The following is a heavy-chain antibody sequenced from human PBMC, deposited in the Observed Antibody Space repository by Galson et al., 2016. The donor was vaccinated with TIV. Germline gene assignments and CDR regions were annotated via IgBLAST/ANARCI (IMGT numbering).Heavy chain of an antibody. CDR2: VSYDRSDK. Sequence: SLRLSCAASGFTFGSYGMHWVRHGPGKGLEWLAFVSYDRSDKNYADSVKGRFTISRDNFKNTLYLQMSSLRAEDTAVYYCARGLSSYYFDYWGQGALVVVSS. CDR1: GFTFGSYG. CDR3: ARGLSSYYFDY. D-gene: IGHD6-13*01. V-gene: IGHV3-30*03. J-gene: IGHJ4*02.